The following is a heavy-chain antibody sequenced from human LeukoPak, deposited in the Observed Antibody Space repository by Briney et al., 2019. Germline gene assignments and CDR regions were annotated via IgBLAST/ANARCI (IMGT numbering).Heavy chain of an antibody. V-gene: IGHV3-23*01. CDR2: ISDSGQSP. CDR3: AKDPGAFPYFFDS. D-gene: IGHD2/OR15-2a*01. CDR1: GFTVSSNY. J-gene: IGHJ4*02. Sequence: GGSLRLSCAASGFTVSSNYMSWVRQSPGKGLEYVAGISDSGQSPYYAASVRGRFTISRDNSNNTLFLQMSSLRAEDTALYYCAKDPGAFPYFFDSWGQGTLVTVSS.